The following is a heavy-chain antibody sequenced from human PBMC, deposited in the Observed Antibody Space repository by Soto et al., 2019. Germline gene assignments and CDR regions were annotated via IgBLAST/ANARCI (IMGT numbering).Heavy chain of an antibody. J-gene: IGHJ4*02. CDR3: VKDVGSSGLIDC. Sequence: EVQLVESGGGLVQPGGSLRLSCSASGFTFKNYAMHWVRQTPGKGLEYVSVISSKGGSTDYADSVKGRFSISRDNSKNTLYLQMRSLRPEDTAVYYCVKDVGSSGLIDCWGQGTLVSVSS. CDR1: GFTFKNYA. D-gene: IGHD6-19*01. V-gene: IGHV3-64D*06. CDR2: ISSKGGST.